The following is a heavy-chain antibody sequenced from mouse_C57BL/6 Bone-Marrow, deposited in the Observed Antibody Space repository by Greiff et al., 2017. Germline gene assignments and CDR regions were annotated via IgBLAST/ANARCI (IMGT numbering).Heavy chain of an antibody. CDR3: AGDYAMDY. CDR2: VYPYYGGT. Sequence: EVQLQQSGPVLVKPGPSVKISCQASGFTFTDYYMHWVKQSHGKSLEWIGLVYPYYGGTSYNLKFKGKATLTVDTSSRTAYMDLNSLASEDSAVYYCAGDYAMDYWGQGTSVTVSS. V-gene: IGHV1-36*01. CDR1: GFTFTDYY. J-gene: IGHJ4*01.